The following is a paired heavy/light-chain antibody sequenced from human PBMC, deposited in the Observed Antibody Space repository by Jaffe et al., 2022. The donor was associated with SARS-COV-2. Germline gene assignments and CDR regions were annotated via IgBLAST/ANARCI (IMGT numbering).Light chain of an antibody. CDR2: DVS. V-gene: IGLV2-11*01. Sequence: QSALTQPRSVSGSPGQSVTISCTGTSSDVGGYNYVSWYQQHPGKAPKLMIYDVSKRPSGVPDRFSGSKSGNTASLTISGLQAEDEADYYCCSYAGSYSHYVFGTGTKVTVL. CDR1: SSDVGGYNY. CDR3: CSYAGSYSHYV. J-gene: IGLJ1*01.
Heavy chain of an antibody. Sequence: EVQLVESGGVVVQPGGSLRLSCAASGFTFDDYTMHWVRQAPGKGLEWVSLISWDGGSTYYADSVKGRFTISRDNSKNSLYLQMNSLRTEDTALYYCAKDMSSGWYHYYYYGMDVWGQGTTVTVSS. CDR1: GFTFDDYT. CDR2: ISWDGGST. J-gene: IGHJ6*02. V-gene: IGHV3-43*01. D-gene: IGHD6-19*01. CDR3: AKDMSSGWYHYYYYGMDV.